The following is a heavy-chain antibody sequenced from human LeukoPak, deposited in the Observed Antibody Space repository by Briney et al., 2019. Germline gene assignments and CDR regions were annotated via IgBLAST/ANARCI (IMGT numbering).Heavy chain of an antibody. CDR2: IYSGGNT. CDR1: KFTFSNYG. Sequence: GGSLRLSCAASKFTFSNYGMHWVRQAPGKGLEWASVIYSGGNTYYADSVKGRFSISRDNSKNTVYLQMNSLRAEDTAVYYCARLVTGTTVINSGWFDPWGQGTLVTVSS. D-gene: IGHD4-23*01. J-gene: IGHJ5*02. CDR3: ARLVTGTTVINSGWFDP. V-gene: IGHV3-66*04.